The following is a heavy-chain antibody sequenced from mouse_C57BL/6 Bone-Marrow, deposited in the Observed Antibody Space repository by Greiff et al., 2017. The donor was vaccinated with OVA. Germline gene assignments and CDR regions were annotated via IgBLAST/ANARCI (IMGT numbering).Heavy chain of an antibody. J-gene: IGHJ1*03. CDR1: GYTFTSYW. CDR3: ARRGGGITTVVAHWYFDV. V-gene: IGHV1-64*01. Sequence: QVQLQQPGAELVKPGASVKLSCKASGYTFTSYWMHWVKQRPGQGLEWIGMIHPNSGSTNYNEKFKSKATLTVEKSSSTAYMQLSSLTSEDSAVYYCARRGGGITTVVAHWYFDVWGTGTTVTVSS. D-gene: IGHD1-1*01. CDR2: IHPNSGST.